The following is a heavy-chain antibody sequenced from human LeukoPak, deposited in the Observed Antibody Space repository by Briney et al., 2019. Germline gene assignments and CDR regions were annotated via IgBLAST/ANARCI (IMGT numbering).Heavy chain of an antibody. Sequence: FDPEDGETIYAQKFQGRVTMTEDTSTDTAYMELSSLRSEDTAVYYCATVSLTGTDAFDIWGQGTMVTVSS. V-gene: IGHV1-24*01. CDR3: ATVSLTGTDAFDI. D-gene: IGHD3-9*01. CDR2: FDPEDGET. J-gene: IGHJ3*02.